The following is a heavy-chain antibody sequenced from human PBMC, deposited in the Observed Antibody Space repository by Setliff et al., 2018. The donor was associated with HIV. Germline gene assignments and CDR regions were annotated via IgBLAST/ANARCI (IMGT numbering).Heavy chain of an antibody. D-gene: IGHD3-9*01. CDR1: GGSFTGYH. CDR3: ARTDWARTSYYYYYGMNV. CDR2: IYYNGNA. J-gene: IGHJ6*02. V-gene: IGHV4-34*01. Sequence: SETLSLTCAVYGGSFTGYHWSWVRQPPGKGLEWIGYIYYNGNAYYYNPSLKSRTTISLDTSMNQFSLKLSSVTAADTAVYYCARTDWARTSYYYYYGMNVWGQGTTVTVSS.